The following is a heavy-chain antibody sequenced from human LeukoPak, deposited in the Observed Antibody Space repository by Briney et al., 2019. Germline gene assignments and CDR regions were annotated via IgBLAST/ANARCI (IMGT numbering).Heavy chain of an antibody. CDR1: GGSISSYY. CDR2: IYTSGST. Sequence: PSETLSPTCTVSGGSISSYYWSWIRQPAGKGLEWIGRIYTSGSTNYNPSLKSRVTMSVDTSKNQFSLKLSSVTAADTAVYYCARGPHYSSSWDSYLPAFVIWGQGTMVTVSS. V-gene: IGHV4-4*07. J-gene: IGHJ3*02. CDR3: ARGPHYSSSWDSYLPAFVI. D-gene: IGHD6-13*01.